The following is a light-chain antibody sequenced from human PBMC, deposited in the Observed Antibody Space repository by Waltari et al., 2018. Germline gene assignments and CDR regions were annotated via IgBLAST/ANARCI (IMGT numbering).Light chain of an antibody. CDR3: QQYDFYSLT. Sequence: DIQMTQSPSSLSASVGDRVTITCRASQSISSYLNWYQQKPGKAPKLLIYAASSLQSGVPSRFSGSGSGTEFTLTISSLQPDDFATYYCQQYDFYSLTFGGGTRVEIK. V-gene: IGKV1-39*01. CDR1: QSISSY. CDR2: AAS. J-gene: IGKJ4*01.